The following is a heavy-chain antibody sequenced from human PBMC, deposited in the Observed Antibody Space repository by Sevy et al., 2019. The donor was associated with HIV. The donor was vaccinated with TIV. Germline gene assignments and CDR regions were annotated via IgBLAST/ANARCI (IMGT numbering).Heavy chain of an antibody. Sequence: ASVKVSCKASGYTFTGYYMDWVRQAPGQGLEWMGRINPNSGGTNYAQKFQGRVTMTRDTSISTAYMELSRLRSDGTAVYYCASQLAPYKPLDYWGQGTLVTVSS. J-gene: IGHJ4*02. CDR2: INPNSGGT. D-gene: IGHD2-2*01. CDR1: GYTFTGYY. CDR3: ASQLAPYKPLDY. V-gene: IGHV1-2*06.